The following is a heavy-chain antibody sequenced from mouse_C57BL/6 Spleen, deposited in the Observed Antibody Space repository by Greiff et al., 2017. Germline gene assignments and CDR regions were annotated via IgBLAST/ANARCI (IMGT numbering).Heavy chain of an antibody. Sequence: QVQLKESGAELVKPGASVKISCKASGYAFSSYWMNWVKQRPGKGLEWIGQIYPGDGDTNYNGKFKGKATLTADKSSSTAYMQRSSLTSEDSAVYFCSRHYGSGSYWYFDVWGTGTTVTVSS. CDR2: IYPGDGDT. D-gene: IGHD1-1*01. CDR3: SRHYGSGSYWYFDV. V-gene: IGHV1-80*01. CDR1: GYAFSSYW. J-gene: IGHJ1*03.